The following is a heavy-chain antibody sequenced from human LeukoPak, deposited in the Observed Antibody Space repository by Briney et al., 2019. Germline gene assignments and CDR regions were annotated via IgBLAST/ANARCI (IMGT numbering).Heavy chain of an antibody. J-gene: IGHJ4*02. Sequence: QTGGSLRLSCAASGFTFSSYWMHWVRQAPGKGLVGVSRINSDGSSTSYADSVKGRFTISRDNAKNTLYLQMNSLRAEDTAVYYCARYTDTVTTILDYWGQGTLVTVSS. V-gene: IGHV3-74*01. CDR2: INSDGSST. CDR3: ARYTDTVTTILDY. D-gene: IGHD4-17*01. CDR1: GFTFSSYW.